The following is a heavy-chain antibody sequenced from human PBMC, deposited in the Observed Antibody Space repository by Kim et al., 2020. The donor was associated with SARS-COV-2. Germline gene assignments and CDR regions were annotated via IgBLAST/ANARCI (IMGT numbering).Heavy chain of an antibody. J-gene: IGHJ5*02. CDR1: GYTLTELS. Sequence: ASVKVSCKVSGYTLTELSMHWVRQAPGKGLEWMGGFDPEDGETIYAQKFQGRVTMTEDTSTDTAYMELSSLRSEDTAVYYCATGYQLLERNWFDPWGQGTLVTVSS. D-gene: IGHD2-2*01. V-gene: IGHV1-24*01. CDR3: ATGYQLLERNWFDP. CDR2: FDPEDGET.